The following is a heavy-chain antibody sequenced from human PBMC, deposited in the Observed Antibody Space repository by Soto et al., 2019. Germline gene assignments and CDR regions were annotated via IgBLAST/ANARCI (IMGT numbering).Heavy chain of an antibody. CDR1: GFTFSSYG. D-gene: IGHD1-1*01. CDR3: AAGTGTSDFDY. CDR2: IISKRDGGAT. Sequence: GGSLRLSCASSGFTFSSYGMHWVRQAPGKGLEWVGRIISKRDGGATDYAAPVKGRFTISRDDSKNTLYLQMNTLKTEDTAVYYCAAGTGTSDFDYWGQGTLVTVSS. V-gene: IGHV3-15*01. J-gene: IGHJ4*02.